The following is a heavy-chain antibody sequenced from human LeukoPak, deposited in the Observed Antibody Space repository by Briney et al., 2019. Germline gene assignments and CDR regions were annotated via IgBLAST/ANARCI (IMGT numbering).Heavy chain of an antibody. V-gene: IGHV3-72*01. CDR1: GFTFSHHY. J-gene: IGHJ4*02. Sequence: PGGSLRLSCVVSGFTFSHHYLDWVRQSPGRGLEWVGRSRIKADGYITQYAAPVKDRFTISRDESKDSLFLQMNSLKTEDTAMYYRVRGLNSFDLWGQGTPVTVSS. D-gene: IGHD2/OR15-2a*01. CDR3: VRGLNSFDL. CDR2: SRIKADGYIT.